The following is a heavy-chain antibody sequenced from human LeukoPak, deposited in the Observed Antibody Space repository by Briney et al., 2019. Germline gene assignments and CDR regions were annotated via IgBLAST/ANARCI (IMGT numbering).Heavy chain of an antibody. CDR3: ARVLYGSGSLYYFDY. J-gene: IGHJ4*02. CDR1: GGSISSGDYY. Sequence: PSQTLSLTCTVSGGSISSGDYYWSWIRQPPGKGLEWIGYIYYSGSTYYNPSLKSRVTISVDTSKNQSSLKLSSVTAADTAVYYCARVLYGSGSLYYFDYWGQGTLVTVSS. V-gene: IGHV4-30-4*01. CDR2: IYYSGST. D-gene: IGHD3-10*01.